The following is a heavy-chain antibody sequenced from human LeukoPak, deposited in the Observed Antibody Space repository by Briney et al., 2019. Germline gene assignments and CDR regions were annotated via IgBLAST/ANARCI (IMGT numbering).Heavy chain of an antibody. CDR2: ISYDGSNK. Sequence: PGGSLRLSCAASGFTFSSYAMHWVRQAPGKGLEWVAVISYDGSNKYYADSVKGRFTISRDNAKNSLYLQMNSLRAEDTALYHCARAARNWFDPWGQGTLVTVSS. J-gene: IGHJ5*02. V-gene: IGHV3-30-3*01. CDR3: ARAARNWFDP. CDR1: GFTFSSYA.